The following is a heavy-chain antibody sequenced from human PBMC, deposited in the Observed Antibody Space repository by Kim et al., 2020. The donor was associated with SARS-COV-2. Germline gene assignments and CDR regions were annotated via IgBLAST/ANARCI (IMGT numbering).Heavy chain of an antibody. CDR3: ARQVGYGMDV. CDR2: IHSGGSDT. CDR1: GFTFSNYW. J-gene: IGHJ6*02. D-gene: IGHD1-26*01. V-gene: IGHV3-74*01. Sequence: GGSLRLSCAASGFTFSNYWMHWVRQAPGKGLVWVSRIHSGGSDTNYADSVKGRFTISRDNAKNTLYLQMNSLRADDTALYYCARQVGYGMDVWGQGTTVTVSS.